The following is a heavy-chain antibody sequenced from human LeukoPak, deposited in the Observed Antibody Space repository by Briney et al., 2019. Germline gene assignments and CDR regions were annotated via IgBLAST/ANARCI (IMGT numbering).Heavy chain of an antibody. Sequence: ASVKVSCKASGYTFTGYYMHWVRQAPGQGLEWMGWINPNSGGTNYAQKFQGRVTMTRDTSISTAYMELSRPRSDDTAVYYCARDRSRGYYDSSGPNWGQGTLVTVSS. CDR1: GYTFTGYY. CDR3: ARDRSRGYYDSSGPN. CDR2: INPNSGGT. V-gene: IGHV1-2*02. J-gene: IGHJ4*02. D-gene: IGHD3-22*01.